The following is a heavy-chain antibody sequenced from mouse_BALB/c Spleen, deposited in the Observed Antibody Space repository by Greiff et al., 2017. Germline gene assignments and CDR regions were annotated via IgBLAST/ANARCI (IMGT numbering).Heavy chain of an antibody. V-gene: IGHV14-3*02. J-gene: IGHJ1*01. Sequence: EVQLQQSGAELVKPGASVKLSCTASGFNIKDTYMHWVKQRPEQGLEWIGRIDPANGNTKYDPKFQGKATITADTSSNTAYLQLSSLISEDTAVYYCARGDYDRYFDVWGAGTTVTVSS. CDR2: IDPANGNT. CDR3: ARGDYDRYFDV. D-gene: IGHD2-4*01. CDR1: GFNIKDTY.